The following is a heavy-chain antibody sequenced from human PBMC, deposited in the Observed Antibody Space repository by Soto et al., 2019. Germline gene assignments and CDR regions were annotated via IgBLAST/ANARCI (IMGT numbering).Heavy chain of an antibody. CDR3: ARDEYNDSSD. D-gene: IGHD1-1*01. J-gene: IGHJ4*02. CDR2: IFHDGST. V-gene: IGHV4-4*02. Sequence: QVHLQESGPGLVKPSGTLSLTCAVSGASISSGSWWSWVRQPPGKGLEWIGEIFHDGSTNYNPSLKSRDTMSVDKPKNYFSLELTFVTAADTALYYCARDEYNDSSDWGQGTLVTVSS. CDR1: GASISSGSW.